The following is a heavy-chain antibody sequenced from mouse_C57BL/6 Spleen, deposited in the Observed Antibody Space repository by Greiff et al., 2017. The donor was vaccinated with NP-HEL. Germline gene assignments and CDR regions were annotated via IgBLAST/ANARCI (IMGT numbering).Heavy chain of an antibody. CDR1: GYTFTDYY. D-gene: IGHD1-1*01. Sequence: VQLQQSGPELVKPGASVKISCKASGYTFTDYYMNWVKQSHGKSLEWIGDINPNNGGTSYNQKFKGKATLTVDKSSSTAYMELRSLTSEDSAVYYCARSYYGSSYDWGQGTLVTVSA. J-gene: IGHJ3*01. CDR3: ARSYYGSSYD. V-gene: IGHV1-26*01. CDR2: INPNNGGT.